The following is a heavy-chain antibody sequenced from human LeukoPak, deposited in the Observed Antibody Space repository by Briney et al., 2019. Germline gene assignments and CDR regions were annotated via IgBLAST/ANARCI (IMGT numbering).Heavy chain of an antibody. CDR3: ARATRRTGYSSSPAMYYFDY. CDR2: MNPNSGNT. V-gene: IGHV1-8*01. D-gene: IGHD6-13*01. Sequence: AASVKVSCKASGYTFTSYDINWVRQAPGQGLEWMGWMNPNSGNTGYAQKFQGRVTMTRNTSISTAYMELSSLRSEDTAVYYCARATRRTGYSSSPAMYYFDYWGQGTLVTVSS. J-gene: IGHJ4*02. CDR1: GYTFTSYD.